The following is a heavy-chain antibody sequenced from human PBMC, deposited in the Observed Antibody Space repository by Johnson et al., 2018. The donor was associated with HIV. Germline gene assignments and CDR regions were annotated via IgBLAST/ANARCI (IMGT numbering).Heavy chain of an antibody. CDR1: GSTFSDYY. D-gene: IGHD6-19*01. V-gene: IGHV3-11*04. CDR3: ARGKWLAPGVFDI. Sequence: QMLLVESGGGLVKPGGSLRLSCAASGSTFSDYYMSWIRQAPGKGLEWDSYISSSGSSIYYADSVKGRFTISRDNAKNSLYLQMNSLRAEDTAVYYCARGKWLAPGVFDIWGQRTMVTVSS. J-gene: IGHJ3*02. CDR2: ISSSGSSI.